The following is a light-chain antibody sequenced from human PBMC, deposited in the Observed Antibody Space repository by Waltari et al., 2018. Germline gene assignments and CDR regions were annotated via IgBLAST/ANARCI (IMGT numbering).Light chain of an antibody. CDR2: LSS. V-gene: IGKV2-28*01. CDR3: MQASQTPYT. Sequence: DIVLTQSPLSLPVTPGEPTSIPCRSSPSLLHFNGYNYLDWYLQKPGQSPQLLIYLSSNRDSGVPDRFSGGGSGTDFTLRISRVEAEDVGVYYCMQASQTPYTFGQGTKLEIK. CDR1: PSLLHFNGYNY. J-gene: IGKJ2*01.